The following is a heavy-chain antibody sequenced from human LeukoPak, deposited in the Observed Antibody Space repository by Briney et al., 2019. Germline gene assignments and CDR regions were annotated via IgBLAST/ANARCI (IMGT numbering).Heavy chain of an antibody. CDR1: GSTFTSYG. V-gene: IGHV1-18*01. J-gene: IGHJ4*02. CDR2: ISAYNGNT. D-gene: IGHD3-10*01. CDR3: ARVQLLLLWFGELLSNPAPDYYFDY. Sequence: AAVKVSCKASGSTFTSYGISWVRQAPGQGLEWMGWISAYNGNTNYAQKLQGRVTMTTDTSTSTAYMELRSLRSDDTAVYYCARVQLLLLWFGELLSNPAPDYYFDYWGQGTLVTVSS.